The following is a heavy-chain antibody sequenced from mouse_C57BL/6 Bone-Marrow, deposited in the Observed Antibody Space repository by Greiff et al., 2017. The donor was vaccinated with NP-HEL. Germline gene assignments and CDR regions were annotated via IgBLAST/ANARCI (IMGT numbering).Heavy chain of an antibody. D-gene: IGHD6-1*01. CDR1: GFTFSSYA. V-gene: IGHV5-9-1*02. Sequence: EVKVVESGEGLVKPGGSLKLSCAASGFTFSSYAMSWVRQTPEKRLEWVAYISSGGDYIYYADTVKGRFTISRDNARNTLYLQMSSLKSEDTAMYYCTRASAGYFDVWGTGTTVTVSS. J-gene: IGHJ1*03. CDR2: ISSGGDYI. CDR3: TRASAGYFDV.